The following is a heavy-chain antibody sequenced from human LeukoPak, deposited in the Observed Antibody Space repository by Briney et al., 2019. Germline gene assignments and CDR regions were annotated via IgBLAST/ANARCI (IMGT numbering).Heavy chain of an antibody. CDR2: IYYSGST. D-gene: IGHD6-19*01. J-gene: IGHJ5*02. V-gene: IGHV4-39*01. CDR1: GGSFSGYY. Sequence: SETLSLTCAVYGGSFSGYYWGWIRQPPGKGLEWIGSIYYSGSTYYNPSLKSRVTISVDTSKNQFSLKLSSVTAADTAVYYCARQFSIIAVAGTDWFDPWGQGTLVTVSS. CDR3: ARQFSIIAVAGTDWFDP.